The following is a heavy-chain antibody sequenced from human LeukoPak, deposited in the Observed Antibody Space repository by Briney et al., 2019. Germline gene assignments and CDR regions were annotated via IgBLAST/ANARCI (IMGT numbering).Heavy chain of an antibody. Sequence: GGSLRPSWVPAAFTASGIYMNWDSQVQGKGLGWVSVLYSGGHTYYADSVKGRFTISRDNFKNTLFLQMNSLTAEDTAIYYCARGESGNYALGYWGQGTLVTVSS. CDR1: AFTASGIY. CDR2: LYSGGHT. V-gene: IGHV3-53*01. CDR3: ARGESGNYALGY. D-gene: IGHD1-26*01. J-gene: IGHJ4*02.